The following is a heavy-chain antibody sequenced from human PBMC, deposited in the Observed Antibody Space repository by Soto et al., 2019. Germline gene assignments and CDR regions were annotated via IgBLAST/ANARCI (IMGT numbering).Heavy chain of an antibody. D-gene: IGHD3-22*01. J-gene: IGHJ4*02. Sequence: EVQLVESGGGLVQPGGSLRLSCAASGFTFSSYWMHWVRQAPGKGLVWVSFIDSDGTSTTYADSVKGRFTISSDNAKNTLYLQLNSMRAEDTAVYYCVREDDDSSGGNWGQGTLVTVAS. V-gene: IGHV3-74*01. CDR3: VREDDDSSGGN. CDR2: IDSDGTST. CDR1: GFTFSSYW.